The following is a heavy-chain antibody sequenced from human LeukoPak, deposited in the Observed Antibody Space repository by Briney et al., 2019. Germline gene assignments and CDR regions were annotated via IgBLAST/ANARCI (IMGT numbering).Heavy chain of an antibody. CDR1: GGSISSGDYY. Sequence: SQTLSLTCTVSGGSISSGDYYWSWIRQPPGKGLEWIGYIYYSGSTYYNPSLKSRVTISVDTSKNQFSLKLSSVTAADTAVYYCARGRGLAAAGTNYMDVWGKETTVTVSS. D-gene: IGHD6-13*01. J-gene: IGHJ6*03. CDR2: IYYSGST. CDR3: ARGRGLAAAGTNYMDV. V-gene: IGHV4-30-4*08.